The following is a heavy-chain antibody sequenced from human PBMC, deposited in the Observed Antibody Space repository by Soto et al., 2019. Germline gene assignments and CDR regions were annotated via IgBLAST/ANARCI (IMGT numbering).Heavy chain of an antibody. D-gene: IGHD2-15*01. CDR1: GGSVSSFY. CDR3: ARGSVVQYWYFDL. CDR2: IYYSGSP. V-gene: IGHV4-59*02. J-gene: IGHJ2*01. Sequence: LCGGSVSSFYWSWIRQPPGQELEWIGYIYYSGSPNYNPSLKSRVTISLVTSKNQFSLKLGSVTAADTAVYYCARGSVVQYWYFDLWGRGTMVTVSS.